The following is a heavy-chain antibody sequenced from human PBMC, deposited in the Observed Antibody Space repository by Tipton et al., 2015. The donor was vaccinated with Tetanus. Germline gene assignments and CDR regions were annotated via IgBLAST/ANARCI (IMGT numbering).Heavy chain of an antibody. CDR2: IYYTGST. CDR1: GGPISSGVYY. Sequence: TLSLTCTVSGGPISSGVYYWGWLRQDPGKGLEWIGYIYYTGSTYYNPSLKSRVIISADTSKNQFSLKLSSVTAADTAVYYCASSVGQLWFWGQGSLVTVSS. CDR3: ASSVGQLWF. V-gene: IGHV4-31*03. D-gene: IGHD5-18*01. J-gene: IGHJ4*01.